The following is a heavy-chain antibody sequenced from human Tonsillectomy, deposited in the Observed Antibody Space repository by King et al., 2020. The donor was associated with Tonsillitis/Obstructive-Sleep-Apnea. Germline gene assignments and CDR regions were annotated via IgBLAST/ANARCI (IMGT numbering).Heavy chain of an antibody. D-gene: IGHD3-9*01. CDR2: INHSGST. J-gene: IGHJ4*02. CDR3: ARGDLLTGYYASTDFDY. Sequence: VQLQQWGAGLLKPSETLSLTCAVYGGSFSAYYWSWIRQPPGKGLEWIGEINHSGSTKYNPSLKSQVIISLDTSKNQFSLKLSSVTAADTAVYYCARGDLLTGYYASTDFDYWGQGTLVTVSS. V-gene: IGHV4-34*01. CDR1: GGSFSAYY.